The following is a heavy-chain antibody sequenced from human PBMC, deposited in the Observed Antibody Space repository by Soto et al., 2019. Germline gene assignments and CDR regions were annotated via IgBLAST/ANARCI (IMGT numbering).Heavy chain of an antibody. CDR3: ATDSRVFARYEGDYYGMDV. J-gene: IGHJ6*02. CDR1: GYTFTSYY. V-gene: IGHV1-46*01. Sequence: VASVKVSCKASGYTFTSYYMHWVRQAPGQGLEWMGIINPSGGSTGYAQKFQGRVTMTEDTSTDTAYMELSSLRSEDTAVYYCATDSRVFARYEGDYYGMDVWGQGTTVTVSS. CDR2: INPSGGST. D-gene: IGHD5-12*01.